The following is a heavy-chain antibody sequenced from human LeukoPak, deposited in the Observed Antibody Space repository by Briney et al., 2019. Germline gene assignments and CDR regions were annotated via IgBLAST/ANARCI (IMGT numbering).Heavy chain of an antibody. V-gene: IGHV4-39*01. CDR1: GGSITSSSYY. CDR2: IYHTGRT. Sequence: SETLSLTCTISGGSITSSSYYWSWLRQSPGKGLEWIVTIYHTGRTYHNPSLKSRVTISVDTSKNQFSLKLSSVTAADTAVYYCARPSGDTDYWGQGTLVTVSS. CDR3: ARPSGDTDY. D-gene: IGHD1-1*01. J-gene: IGHJ4*02.